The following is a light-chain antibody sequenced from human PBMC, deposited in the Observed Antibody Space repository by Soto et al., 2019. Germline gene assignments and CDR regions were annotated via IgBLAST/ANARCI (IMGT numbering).Light chain of an antibody. CDR3: QQSYDTPRA. V-gene: IGKV1-39*01. CDR2: AAS. CDR1: QSISSY. Sequence: DIQMTQSPSSLSASVGDRVSITCRASQSISSYLNWYQHKPGKAPKLLIYAASSLQSGVPSRFSGSGSGTDFTLTISSLQPEDFATYYCQQSYDTPRAFGGGTKVEIK. J-gene: IGKJ4*01.